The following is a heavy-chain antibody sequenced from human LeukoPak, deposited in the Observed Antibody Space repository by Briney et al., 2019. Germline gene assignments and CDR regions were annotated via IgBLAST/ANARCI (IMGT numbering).Heavy chain of an antibody. CDR2: ISYDGSNK. V-gene: IGHV3-30*03. CDR3: VSHGGL. CDR1: GFTFSSFG. D-gene: IGHD5-12*01. J-gene: IGHJ4*02. Sequence: GRSLRLSCAASGFTFSSFGMHWVSQAPGKCLEWVAVISYDGSNKYYADSVKGRFTISRGNSRNTLFLQMNSLRVEDTAVYYCVSHGGLWGQGTLVTVYS.